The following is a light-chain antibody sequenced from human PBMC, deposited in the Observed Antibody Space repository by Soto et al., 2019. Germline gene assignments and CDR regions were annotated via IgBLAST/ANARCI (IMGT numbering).Light chain of an antibody. J-gene: IGLJ2*01. CDR2: DVS. CDR3: SSYTTINTVI. Sequence: QSALTQPASVSGSPGQSITISCTGSSSDIGRYNYVSWYQQHPGKVPKLMIFDVSNRPSGVSYRFSGSKSGNTASLTISGLQTEDEADYYCSSYTTINTVIFGGGTQLTVL. CDR1: SSDIGRYNY. V-gene: IGLV2-14*01.